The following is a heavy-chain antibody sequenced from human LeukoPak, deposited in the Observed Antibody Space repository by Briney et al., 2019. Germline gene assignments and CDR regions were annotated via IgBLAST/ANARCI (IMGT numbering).Heavy chain of an antibody. J-gene: IGHJ4*02. V-gene: IGHV6-1*01. D-gene: IGHD3-10*01. CDR1: GDSVSSNSAA. CDR2: IYYRSRWYN. CDR3: ARHRTNNYGSGQPFNF. Sequence: SQTLPPTCGITGDSVSSNSAAWNWIRQSPSRGLTWLGRIYYRSRWYNDYAVSVKSRITINPDTSKSQFSLMLSSVTAADTAMYYCARHRTNNYGSGQPFNFWGQGALVTVSS.